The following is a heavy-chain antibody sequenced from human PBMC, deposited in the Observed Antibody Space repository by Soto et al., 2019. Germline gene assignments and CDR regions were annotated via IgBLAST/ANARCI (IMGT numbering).Heavy chain of an antibody. J-gene: IGHJ4*02. CDR1: GGSIGSSSFY. V-gene: IGHV4-39*01. CDR3: TRRGTTMVNIDY. CDR2: IYYSGST. Sequence: SETLSLTCTVSGGSIGSSSFYWVWIRQPPGKGLEWIGSIYYSGSTYYNPSLKSRVTISVDTSKNQFSLKLSSVTAADTAVYYCTRRGTTMVNIDYWGQGTLVTVSS. D-gene: IGHD5-18*01.